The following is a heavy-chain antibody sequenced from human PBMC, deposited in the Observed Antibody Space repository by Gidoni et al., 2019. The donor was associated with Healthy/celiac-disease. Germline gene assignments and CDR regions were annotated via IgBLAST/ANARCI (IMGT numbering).Heavy chain of an antibody. D-gene: IGHD3-16*02. CDR2: IIPILGIA. J-gene: IGHJ6*02. CDR1: GGTFSSYA. Sequence: QVQLVQSGAEVKKPGSSVKVSCKASGGTFSSYAISWVRQAPGQGLEWMGRIIPILGIANYAQKFQGRVTITADKSTSTAYMELSSLRSEDTAVYYCAREEPGGLSTFSGMDAWGQGTTVTVSS. V-gene: IGHV1-69*04. CDR3: AREEPGGLSTFSGMDA.